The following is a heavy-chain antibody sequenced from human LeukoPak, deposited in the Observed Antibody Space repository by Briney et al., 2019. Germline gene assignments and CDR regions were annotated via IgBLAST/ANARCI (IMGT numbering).Heavy chain of an antibody. D-gene: IGHD2-21*01. CDR2: IYYSGST. CDR1: GGSISSTSYY. Sequence: SETLSLTCTVSGGSISSTSYYWGWIRQPPGKGLEWIGTIYYSGSTYYNPSLKSRVTISVDTSKNQFSLKLSSVAAADTAVYFCTRDLAGHFGGFYFDYWGQGTLVTVSS. V-gene: IGHV4-39*07. J-gene: IGHJ4*02. CDR3: TRDLAGHFGGFYFDY.